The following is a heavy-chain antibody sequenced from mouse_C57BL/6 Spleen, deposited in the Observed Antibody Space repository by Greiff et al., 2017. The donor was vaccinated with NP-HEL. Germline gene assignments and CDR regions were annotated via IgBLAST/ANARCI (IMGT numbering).Heavy chain of an antibody. D-gene: IGHD2-10*02. CDR2: IRSKSNNYAT. J-gene: IGHJ4*01. Sequence: EVKLVESGGGLVQPKGSLKLSCAASGFSFNTYAMNWVRQAPGKGLEWVARIRSKSNNYATYYADSVKDRFTISRDDSESMLYLQMNNLKTEDTAMYYCVRTRMVPYYAMDYWGQGTSVTVSS. CDR3: VRTRMVPYYAMDY. V-gene: IGHV10-1*01. CDR1: GFSFNTYA.